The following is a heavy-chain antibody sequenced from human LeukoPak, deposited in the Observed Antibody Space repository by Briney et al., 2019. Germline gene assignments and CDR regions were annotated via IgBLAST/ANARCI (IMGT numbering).Heavy chain of an antibody. CDR3: AKGWSGESFGAQFDC. D-gene: IGHD3-10*01. CDR1: GFTFSSYG. V-gene: IGHV3-30*18. CDR2: ITFDGSNK. J-gene: IGHJ4*02. Sequence: GRSLRLSCAASGFTFSSYGMHWVRQAPGKGLEWMAVITFDGSNKYYEDSVKGRFTISRDNSKNTLYLQMNSLRAEDTAVYYCAKGWSGESFGAQFDCWGQGTLVTVSS.